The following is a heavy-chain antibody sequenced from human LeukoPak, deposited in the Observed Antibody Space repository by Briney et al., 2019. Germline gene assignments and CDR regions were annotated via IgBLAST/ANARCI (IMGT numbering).Heavy chain of an antibody. D-gene: IGHD5-18*01. J-gene: IGHJ4*02. Sequence: GASVKVSCKASGYTFSAYYMHWVRQAPGQGLEWMGWINAGNGNTQYSQKFQDRVTITRDTSASTAYMELSSLRSEDTAVYYCARESPQRSGYSYPHWGQGTLVAVSS. CDR3: ARESPQRSGYSYPH. CDR1: GYTFSAYY. V-gene: IGHV1-3*01. CDR2: INAGNGNT.